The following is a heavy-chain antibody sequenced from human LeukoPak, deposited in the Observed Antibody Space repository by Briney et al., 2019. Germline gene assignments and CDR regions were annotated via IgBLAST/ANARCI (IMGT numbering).Heavy chain of an antibody. Sequence: ASVKVSCKASGYTFTSYDINWVRQATGQGLEWMGWMNPNSGNTGYAQKFQGRVTMTRNTSISTAYMELSSLRAEDTAVYYCARDQLVGVVVVPAAYISYYYYYYMDVWGKGTTVTVSS. D-gene: IGHD2-2*01. J-gene: IGHJ6*03. CDR2: MNPNSGNT. CDR3: ARDQLVGVVVVPAAYISYYYYYYMDV. V-gene: IGHV1-8*01. CDR1: GYTFTSYD.